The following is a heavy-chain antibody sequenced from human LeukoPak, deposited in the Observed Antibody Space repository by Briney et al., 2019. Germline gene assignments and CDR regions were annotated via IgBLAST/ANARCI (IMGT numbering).Heavy chain of an antibody. CDR2: ISNNGSNK. J-gene: IGHJ4*02. Sequence: GGSLRLSCAASGFTFSRYAMHWVRQAPGKGLEWVAVISNNGSNKNYADSVKGRFTISRDNSKNTLYLQMNSLRAEDTAVYYCAKLLNDYGDYYFDYWGQGTLVTVSS. D-gene: IGHD4-17*01. CDR1: GFTFSRYA. CDR3: AKLLNDYGDYYFDY. V-gene: IGHV3-30*04.